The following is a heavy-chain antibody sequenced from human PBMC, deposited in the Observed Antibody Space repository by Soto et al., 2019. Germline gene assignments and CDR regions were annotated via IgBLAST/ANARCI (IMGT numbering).Heavy chain of an antibody. J-gene: IGHJ5*02. CDR2: IYHSGST. V-gene: IGHV4-38-2*01. D-gene: IGHD3-3*01. Sequence: SETLSLTCAVSGYSISSGYYWGWIRQPPGKGLEWIGSIYHSGSTYYNPSLKSRVTISVDTSKNQFSLKLSSVTAADTAVYYCAGANGGPLRFYRGPRGQGTLVTVSS. CDR3: AGANGGPLRFYRGP. CDR1: GYSISSGYY.